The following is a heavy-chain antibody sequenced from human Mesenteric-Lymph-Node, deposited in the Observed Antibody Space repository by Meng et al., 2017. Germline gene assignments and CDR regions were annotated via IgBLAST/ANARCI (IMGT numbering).Heavy chain of an antibody. CDR3: ARDLGYYDSSGYFGWYFDL. V-gene: IGHV3-30*07. CDR1: GFTFSSYE. D-gene: IGHD3-22*01. J-gene: IGHJ2*01. Sequence: GESLKISCAASGFTFSSYEMNWVRQAPGKGLEWVAITSYDGSNKFYADSVKGQFTISRDNSKNTLYLQMNSLRAEDTAVYYCARDLGYYDSSGYFGWYFDLWGRGTLVTVSS. CDR2: TSYDGSNK.